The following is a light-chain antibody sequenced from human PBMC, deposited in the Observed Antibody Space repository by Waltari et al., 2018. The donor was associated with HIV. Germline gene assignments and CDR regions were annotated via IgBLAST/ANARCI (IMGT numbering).Light chain of an antibody. Sequence: QSALTQPAYVSGSPGQSITISCTGPTSDADSFDYVSWYQQHPGKVPTLIIYEVSFRASGVSNRFSASKAGHTTSLTISGLQAEDEAVYYCGSYTATNSMMFGGGTKLTVL. J-gene: IGLJ3*02. CDR3: GSYTATNSMM. V-gene: IGLV2-14*01. CDR2: EVS. CDR1: TSDADSFDY.